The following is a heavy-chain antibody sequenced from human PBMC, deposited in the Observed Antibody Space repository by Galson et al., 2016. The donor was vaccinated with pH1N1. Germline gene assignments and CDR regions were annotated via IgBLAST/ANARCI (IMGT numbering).Heavy chain of an antibody. CDR2: IDPSDGTT. CDR3: TRRYYFDC. J-gene: IGHJ4*02. Sequence: SVKVSCKASGYSVTRYYIHWVRQAPGQGLEWMGIIDPSDGTTTYSQKFQGRLSLTRDTSTNSVDMELRNLRPDDSAIYFCTRRYYFDCWGQGTLVTVSS. CDR1: GYSVTRYY. V-gene: IGHV1-46*01.